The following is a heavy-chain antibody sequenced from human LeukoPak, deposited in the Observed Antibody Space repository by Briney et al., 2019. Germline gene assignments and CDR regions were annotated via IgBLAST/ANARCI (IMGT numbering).Heavy chain of an antibody. J-gene: IGHJ4*02. V-gene: IGHV3-30*02. D-gene: IGHD1-26*01. CDR2: IRYDGSNK. Sequence: GGSLRLSCAASGFTFSSYGMHWVRQAPGKGLEWVAFIRYDGSNKYYADSVKGRFTISRDNSKNTLYLQMHSLRAEDTAVYYCAKVAVGATSYSDYWGQGTLVTVSS. CDR3: AKVAVGATSYSDY. CDR1: GFTFSSYG.